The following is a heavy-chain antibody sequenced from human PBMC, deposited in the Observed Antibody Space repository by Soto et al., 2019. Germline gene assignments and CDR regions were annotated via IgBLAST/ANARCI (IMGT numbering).Heavy chain of an antibody. D-gene: IGHD5-18*01. V-gene: IGHV1-69*06. J-gene: IGHJ5*02. CDR1: GGTFSSYA. Sequence: SVKVSCKASGGTFSSYAISWVRQAPGQGLEWMGGIIPIFGTANYAQKFQGRVTITADKSTSTAYMELSSLRSEDTAVYYCARSRGYSYGFPLYNWFDPWGQGTLVTVSS. CDR3: ARSRGYSYGFPLYNWFDP. CDR2: IIPIFGTA.